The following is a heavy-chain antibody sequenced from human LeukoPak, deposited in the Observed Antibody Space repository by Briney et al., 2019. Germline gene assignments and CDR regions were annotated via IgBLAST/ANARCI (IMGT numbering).Heavy chain of an antibody. CDR1: GGTFSSYA. J-gene: IGHJ4*02. Sequence: ASVKVSCTASGGTFSSYAISWVRQATGQGLEWMGWMNPNSGNTGYAQKFQGRVTMTRNTSISTAYMELSSLRSEDTAVYYCARGGLGYCSGGSCTRPDYWGQGTLVTVSS. CDR3: ARGGLGYCSGGSCTRPDY. CDR2: MNPNSGNT. D-gene: IGHD2-15*01. V-gene: IGHV1-8*02.